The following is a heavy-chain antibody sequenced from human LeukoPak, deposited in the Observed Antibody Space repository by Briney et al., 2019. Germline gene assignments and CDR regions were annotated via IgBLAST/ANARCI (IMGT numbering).Heavy chain of an antibody. Sequence: GASVKVSCKASGYTFTSCDINWVRQATGQGLEWMGWMNPNSGNTGYAQKFQGRVTMTRNTSISTAYMELSSLRSEDTAVYYCARGSVESSPMETTYYYYGMDVWGQGTTVTVSS. CDR2: MNPNSGNT. J-gene: IGHJ6*02. V-gene: IGHV1-8*01. CDR1: GYTFTSCD. CDR3: ARGSVESSPMETTYYYYGMDV. D-gene: IGHD1-7*01.